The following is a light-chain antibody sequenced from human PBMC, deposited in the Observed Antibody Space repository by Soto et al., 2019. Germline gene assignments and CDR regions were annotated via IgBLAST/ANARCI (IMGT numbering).Light chain of an antibody. V-gene: IGLV2-14*01. Sequence: QSVLTQPASVSGPPGQSITISCTGSSSDIGDYDYVSWYQQHPGKAPKVLISEVSNRPSGVSNRFSGSKSGNTASLTISGLQAGDEADYYCNSYATGNTRVFGTGTKV. CDR1: SSDIGDYDY. J-gene: IGLJ1*01. CDR3: NSYATGNTRV. CDR2: EVS.